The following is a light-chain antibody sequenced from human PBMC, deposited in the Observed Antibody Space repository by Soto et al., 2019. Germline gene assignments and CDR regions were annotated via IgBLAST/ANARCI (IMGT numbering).Light chain of an antibody. V-gene: IGLV2-14*01. CDR2: EVS. Sequence: QSVLTQPASVSGSPGQSITISCTGSSSDVGGYNYVSWYQQHPGKAPKLMIYEVSNRPSGVSNRFSGSKSGSTASLTISGLQAEDEADYHCTSYTSIASLDVFGTGTKLTVL. CDR1: SSDVGGYNY. CDR3: TSYTSIASLDV. J-gene: IGLJ1*01.